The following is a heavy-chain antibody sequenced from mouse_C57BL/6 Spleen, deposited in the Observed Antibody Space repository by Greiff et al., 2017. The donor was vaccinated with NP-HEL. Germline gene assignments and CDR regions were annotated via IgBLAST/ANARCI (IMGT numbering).Heavy chain of an antibody. D-gene: IGHD2-1*01. CDR1: GYTFTSYW. CDR2: IDPSDSET. Sequence: QVQLKQPGAELVRPGSSVKLSCKASGYTFTSYWMHWVKQRPIQGLEWIGNIDPSDSETHYNQKFKDKATLTVDKSSSTAYMQLSSLTSEDSAVYYCARGGNYGNSFAYWGQGTLVTVSA. V-gene: IGHV1-52*01. CDR3: ARGGNYGNSFAY. J-gene: IGHJ3*01.